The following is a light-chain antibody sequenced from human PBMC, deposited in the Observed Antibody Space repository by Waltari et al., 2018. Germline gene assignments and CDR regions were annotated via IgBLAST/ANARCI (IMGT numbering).Light chain of an antibody. CDR3: QQYDVSLRT. V-gene: IGKV3-20*01. J-gene: IGKJ1*01. Sequence: EILLTQSPGPLSVSPGETATLPCRASQSLDSFSLAWYQQKTGQGPRLLIYGTSTRATGIPDRFSGGGSGTTFTLTISRLEPEDFAVYFCQQYDVSLRTFGQGTKVEIK. CDR1: QSLDSFS. CDR2: GTS.